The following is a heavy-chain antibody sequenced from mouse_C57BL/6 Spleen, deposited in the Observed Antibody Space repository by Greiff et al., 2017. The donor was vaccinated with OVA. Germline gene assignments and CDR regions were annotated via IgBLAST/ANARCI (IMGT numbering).Heavy chain of an antibody. CDR3: ARGEVYDGYCFDY. Sequence: EVQLVESGPELVKPGASVKMSCKASGYTFTDYNMHWVKQSHGKSLEWIGYINPNNGGTSYNEKFKGKATLTVNKSSSTAYMELRSLTSEDSAVYYCARGEVYDGYCFDYWGQGTTLTVSS. D-gene: IGHD2-3*01. CDR2: INPNNGGT. J-gene: IGHJ2*01. CDR1: GYTFTDYN. V-gene: IGHV1-22*01.